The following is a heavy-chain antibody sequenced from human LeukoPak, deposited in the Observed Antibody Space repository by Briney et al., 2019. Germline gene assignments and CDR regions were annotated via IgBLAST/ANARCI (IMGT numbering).Heavy chain of an antibody. CDR1: GFTFSNAW. CDR3: ARDGMYSSSPYYFDY. Sequence: PGGSLRLSCAASGFTFSNAWMSWVRQAPGKGLEWVSGINWNGGSTGHADSVKGRFTISRDNAKNSLYLQMNSLRAEDTALYYCARDGMYSSSPYYFDYWGQGTLVTVSS. CDR2: INWNGGST. V-gene: IGHV3-20*04. D-gene: IGHD6-13*01. J-gene: IGHJ4*02.